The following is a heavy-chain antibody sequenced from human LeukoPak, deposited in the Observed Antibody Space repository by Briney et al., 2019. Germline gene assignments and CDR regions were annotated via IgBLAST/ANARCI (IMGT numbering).Heavy chain of an antibody. CDR1: GFSFSTYG. J-gene: IGHJ4*02. CDR3: AKDPDY. Sequence: GGSLRLSCAASGFSFSTYGLHWVRQAPGKGLEWVAFIRYDGSNKYYADSVKGRFTISRDNSKSTLYLQVNSPRAEDTAVYYCAKDPDYWGQGTLVTVSS. CDR2: IRYDGSNK. V-gene: IGHV3-30*02.